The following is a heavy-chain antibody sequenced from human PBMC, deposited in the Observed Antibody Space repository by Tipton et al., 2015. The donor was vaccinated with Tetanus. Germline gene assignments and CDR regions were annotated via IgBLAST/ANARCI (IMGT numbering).Heavy chain of an antibody. D-gene: IGHD6-19*01. Sequence: LRLSCAVYGGSFSGYYWNWIRQPPGKGLEWIGEINYSGTTNYNPSLKSRVTISGDTSKNQFSLNLTSVTAADTAVYFCASLPKHWLAPRGAPWGQGTLVTVSS. CDR3: ASLPKHWLAPRGAP. V-gene: IGHV4-34*01. CDR2: INYSGTT. CDR1: GGSFSGYY. J-gene: IGHJ5*02.